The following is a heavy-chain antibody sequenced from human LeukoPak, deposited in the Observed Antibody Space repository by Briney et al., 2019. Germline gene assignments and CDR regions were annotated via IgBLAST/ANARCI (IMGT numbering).Heavy chain of an antibody. V-gene: IGHV3-74*01. CDR1: GNYW. Sequence: GGSLRLSCAASGNYWMHWVRQAPGKGLVWVSHINSDGSWTSYAASVKGRFTISKDSAKNTVYLQMNNLRAEDTAVYYCVSFYETYWGRGTLVTVSS. J-gene: IGHJ4*02. CDR3: VSFYETY. D-gene: IGHD2-2*01. CDR2: INSDGSWT.